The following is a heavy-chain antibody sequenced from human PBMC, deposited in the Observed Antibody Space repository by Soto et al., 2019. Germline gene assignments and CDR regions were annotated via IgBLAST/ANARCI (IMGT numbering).Heavy chain of an antibody. CDR3: ARGYSSSSWYRVGYYYGMDV. Sequence: QVQLVQSGSELKKPGASVKVSCKASGYTFTSYAMNWVRQAPGQGLEWMGWINTNTGNPTYAQGFTGRFVFSLDTSVSTASLQICSLKAEDTAVYYCARGYSSSSWYRVGYYYGMDVWGQGTTVTVSS. V-gene: IGHV7-4-1*01. CDR2: INTNTGNP. J-gene: IGHJ6*02. CDR1: GYTFTSYA. D-gene: IGHD6-13*01.